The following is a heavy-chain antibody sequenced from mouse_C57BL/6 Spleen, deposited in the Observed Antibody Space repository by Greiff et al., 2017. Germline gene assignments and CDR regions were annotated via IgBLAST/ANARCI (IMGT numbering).Heavy chain of an antibody. CDR1: GYTFTSYW. Sequence: QVQLQQPGAELVKPGASVKMSCKASGYTFTSYWISWVKQRPGQGLEWIGDIYPGSGSTNYNEKFKSTATLTVDTSSSTAYMQLSSLTSEDSAVYYCARRGSSDPDWYFDVWGTGTTVTVSS. CDR2: IYPGSGST. J-gene: IGHJ1*03. V-gene: IGHV1-55*01. D-gene: IGHD1-1*01. CDR3: ARRGSSDPDWYFDV.